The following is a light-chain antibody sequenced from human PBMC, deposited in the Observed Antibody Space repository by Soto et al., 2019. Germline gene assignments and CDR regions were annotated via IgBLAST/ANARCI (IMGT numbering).Light chain of an antibody. CDR1: QSVSSSY. V-gene: IGKV3-15*01. CDR2: GAS. CDR3: HQYENLLQT. Sequence: IGLKMSPCAVSLSPKERATLSCRASQSVSSSYLAWYQQKPGQAPRLLIYGASTRATGIPARFSGSGSGTEFTLTISSLQSEDFALYYCHQYENLLQTFGQGTKVDIK. J-gene: IGKJ1*01.